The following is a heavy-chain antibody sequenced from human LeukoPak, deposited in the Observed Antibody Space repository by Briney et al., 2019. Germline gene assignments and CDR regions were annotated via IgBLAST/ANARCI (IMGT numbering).Heavy chain of an antibody. CDR3: ARFNSGCTTTCCYVHY. CDR2: IHSSGSG. V-gene: IGHV4-59*07. J-gene: IGHJ4*02. Sequence: SDTLSLTYTVSGGSLRDYYWRLIRQPPGDPLELTGHIHSSGSGCYSPSPKSRATMSLDASKYQFSLILSSVSAADTAVYYCARFNSGCTTTCCYVHYWGQGTLVTVSS. CDR1: GGSLRDYY. D-gene: IGHD2-2*01.